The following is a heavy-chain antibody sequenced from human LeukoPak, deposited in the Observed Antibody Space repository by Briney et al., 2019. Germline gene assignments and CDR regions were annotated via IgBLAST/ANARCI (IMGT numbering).Heavy chain of an antibody. V-gene: IGHV4-39*07. CDR3: AIHYGGYDILTGPPDY. CDR1: GGSISSSSYY. CDR2: IYYSGST. D-gene: IGHD3-9*01. Sequence: PSETLSLTCTVSGGSISSSSYYWGWIRQPPGKGLEWIGSIYYSGSTYYNPSLKSRVTISVDTSKNQFSLKLSSVTAADTAVYYCAIHYGGYDILTGPPDYWGQGTLVTVSS. J-gene: IGHJ4*02.